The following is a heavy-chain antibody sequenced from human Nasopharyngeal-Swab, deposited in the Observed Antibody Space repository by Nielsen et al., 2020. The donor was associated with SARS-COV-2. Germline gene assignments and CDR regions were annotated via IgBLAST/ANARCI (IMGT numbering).Heavy chain of an antibody. CDR3: AKDSTMVRGRGGFDP. D-gene: IGHD3-10*01. CDR1: GFTFSSYA. CDR2: ISGSGGST. Sequence: GGSLRLSCAASGFTFSSYAMSWVRQAPGKGLEWVSAISGSGGSTYYADSVKGRFTISRDNSKNTLYLQMNSLRAEDTAVYYCAKDSTMVRGRGGFDPWGQGTLVTVSS. J-gene: IGHJ5*02. V-gene: IGHV3-23*01.